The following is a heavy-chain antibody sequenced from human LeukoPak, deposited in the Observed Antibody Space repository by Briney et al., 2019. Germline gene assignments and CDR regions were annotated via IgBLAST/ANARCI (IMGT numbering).Heavy chain of an antibody. CDR2: IIPIFGTA. D-gene: IGHD3-10*01. V-gene: IGHV1-69*05. J-gene: IGHJ3*02. CDR3: ASYYGRPLIRDAFDI. CDR1: GGTFSSYA. Sequence: ASVKVSCKASGGTFSSYAISWVRQAPGQGLEWMGRIIPIFGTANYAQKFQGRVTITTDESTSTAYMELSSLRSEDTAVYYCASYYGRPLIRDAFDIWGQGTMVTVSS.